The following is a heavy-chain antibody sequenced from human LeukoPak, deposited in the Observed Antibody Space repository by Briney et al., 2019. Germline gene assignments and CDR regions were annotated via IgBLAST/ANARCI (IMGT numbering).Heavy chain of an antibody. Sequence: SETLSLTCAVYGGSFSGYYWSWIRQPPGKGLEWIGEITHTGSTNYNPSLKSRVTISVDTSKNQFSLKLSSVTAADTAVYYRARDSTTPIPLGIWGQGTMVTVSS. D-gene: IGHD1-14*01. V-gene: IGHV4-34*01. CDR2: ITHTGST. CDR1: GGSFSGYY. CDR3: ARDSTTPIPLGI. J-gene: IGHJ3*02.